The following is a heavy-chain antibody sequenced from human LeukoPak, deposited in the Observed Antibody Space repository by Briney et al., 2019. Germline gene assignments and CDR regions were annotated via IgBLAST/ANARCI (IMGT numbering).Heavy chain of an antibody. CDR2: ISSSSNYI. Sequence: GGSLRLSCAASGFTFSNAWTSWVRQAPGKGLEWVSSISSSSNYIYYADSVKGRFTISRDNSKNTLYLQMNSLRAEDTAVYYCARDRDYYNSGGTMIDYWGQGTLVTVSS. V-gene: IGHV3-21*01. D-gene: IGHD6-19*01. CDR3: ARDRDYYNSGGTMIDY. CDR1: GFTFSNAW. J-gene: IGHJ4*02.